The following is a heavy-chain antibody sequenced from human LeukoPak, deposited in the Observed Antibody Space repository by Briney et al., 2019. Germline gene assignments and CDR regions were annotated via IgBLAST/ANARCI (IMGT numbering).Heavy chain of an antibody. D-gene: IGHD2-21*01. CDR2: VRSVAAGGAT. Sequence: GGSLRLTCAASGFIFSDAWMSWVRQAPGQGLEWVGRVRSVAAGGATEYAAPVEGRFIISRDDSKYTLSLQMNSLQIEDTAVYFCVTDTVAPLAQIDHWGQGTPVTVSS. CDR1: GFIFSDAW. J-gene: IGHJ4*02. CDR3: VTDTVAPLAQIDH. V-gene: IGHV3-15*01.